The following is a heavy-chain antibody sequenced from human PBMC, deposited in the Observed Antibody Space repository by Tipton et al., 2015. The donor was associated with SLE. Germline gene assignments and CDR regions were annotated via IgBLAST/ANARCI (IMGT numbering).Heavy chain of an antibody. CDR3: ARGGGTLTS. D-gene: IGHD1-1*01. Sequence: LRLSCTVSGGSVTDYYWTWIRQPPGKGLEWIGYNYISGSSKYSPSLKSRVTISIDTSKNQFSLRRSSVTAADTAVYYCARGGGTLTSWSQGTLVTVSS. CDR1: GGSVTDYY. CDR2: NYISGSS. J-gene: IGHJ4*02. V-gene: IGHV4-4*09.